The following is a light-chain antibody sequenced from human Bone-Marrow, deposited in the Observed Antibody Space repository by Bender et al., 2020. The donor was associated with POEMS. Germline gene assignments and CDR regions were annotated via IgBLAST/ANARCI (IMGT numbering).Light chain of an antibody. J-gene: IGLJ3*02. Sequence: QSVLTQPPSASGTPGQTVTISCSGSNSNIGSHYVYWYQQLPGAAPTLLIHRSNQRPSGVPDRFSASKSGTSASLAISGLRSDDEAIYFCVAWDASLNGWVFGGGTKLTVL. CDR2: RSN. V-gene: IGLV1-47*01. CDR1: NSNIGSHY. CDR3: VAWDASLNGWV.